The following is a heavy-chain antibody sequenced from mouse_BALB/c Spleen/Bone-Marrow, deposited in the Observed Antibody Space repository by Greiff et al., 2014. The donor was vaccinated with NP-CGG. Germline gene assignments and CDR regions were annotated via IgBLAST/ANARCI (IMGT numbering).Heavy chain of an antibody. CDR2: IWSGGST. D-gene: IGHD1-2*01. CDR3: ARNWGYGYLFYAMDY. CDR1: GFSLTSYG. V-gene: IGHV2-4*02. J-gene: IGHJ4*01. Sequence: QVQLQQSGPGLVQPSQSLSITCTVSGFSLTSYGVHWVRQPPGKGLEWLGVIWSGGSTDYNAAFISRLSISKDNSKSQVFSKMNSLQADDTAIYYCARNWGYGYLFYAMDYWGQGTSVTVSS.